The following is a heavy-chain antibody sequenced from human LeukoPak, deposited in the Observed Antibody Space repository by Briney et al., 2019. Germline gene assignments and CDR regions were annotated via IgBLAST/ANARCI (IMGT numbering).Heavy chain of an antibody. J-gene: IGHJ4*02. V-gene: IGHV5-51*01. Sequence: PGESLKISCKGSGYSFTSYWISWVRQMPGKGLEWVGIIYPGDSDTRYSPSFQGQVTVSADKSISTAYLQWSSLKASDTAMYYCARLYDILTGNSFDYWGQGTLVTVSS. CDR1: GYSFTSYW. D-gene: IGHD3-9*01. CDR3: ARLYDILTGNSFDY. CDR2: IYPGDSDT.